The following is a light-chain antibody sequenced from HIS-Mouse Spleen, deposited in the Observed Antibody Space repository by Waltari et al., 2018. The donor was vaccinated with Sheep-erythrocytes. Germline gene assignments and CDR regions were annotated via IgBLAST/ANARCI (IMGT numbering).Light chain of an antibody. Sequence: QSALTQPRSVSGSPGQSVTISCTGTSSDVGGYNYVSGYQQHPGKAPKHMIYDVSKRPSGVPYRLSGSKAGNTASLTISGLQAEDEADYYCCSYAGSYTVVFGGGTKLTVL. V-gene: IGLV2-11*01. J-gene: IGLJ2*01. CDR3: CSYAGSYTVV. CDR2: DVS. CDR1: SSDVGGYNY.